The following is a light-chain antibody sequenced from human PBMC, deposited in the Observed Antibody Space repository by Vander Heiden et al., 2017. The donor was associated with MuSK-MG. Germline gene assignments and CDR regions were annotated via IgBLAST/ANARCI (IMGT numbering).Light chain of an antibody. CDR3: QQSDSTPRT. CDR2: AAS. J-gene: IGKJ1*01. Sequence: DIQMTQSPSSLSASVGDRVTITCRASQSIITYLSWYQLKPGKAPKLLIFAASTLQSGVPSRFSGRGSGTDFTLTISTLQPEDFAIYYCQQSDSTPRTFGQGTKVEIK. V-gene: IGKV1-39*01. CDR1: QSIITY.